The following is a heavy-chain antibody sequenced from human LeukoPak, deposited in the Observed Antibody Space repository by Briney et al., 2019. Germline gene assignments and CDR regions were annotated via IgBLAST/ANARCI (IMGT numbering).Heavy chain of an antibody. J-gene: IGHJ4*02. V-gene: IGHV1-18*01. CDR2: ISAYNGNT. CDR3: ARGKDQLDSSGYYYVEGPFDY. CDR1: GYTFTSYG. Sequence: ASVKVSCKASGYTFTSYGISWVRQAPGQGLEWMGWISAYNGNTNYAQKFQGRVTMTRDTSISTAYMELSRLRSDDTAVYYCARGKDQLDSSGYYYVEGPFDYWGQGTLVTVSS. D-gene: IGHD3-22*01.